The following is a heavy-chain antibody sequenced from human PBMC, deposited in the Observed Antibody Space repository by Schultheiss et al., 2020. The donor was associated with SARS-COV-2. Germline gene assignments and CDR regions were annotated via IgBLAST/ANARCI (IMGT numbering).Heavy chain of an antibody. D-gene: IGHD2-15*01. V-gene: IGHV4-59*01. Sequence: SQTLSLTCAVSGDFFSTYYWSWVRQPPGKGLEWIGYVRLSGSTDYNPSLRSRVTISVDTSKNQFSLRLTSVTAADTAVYYCAKVGSGALENWGQGTLVTVSS. CDR3: AKVGSGALEN. CDR2: VRLSGST. CDR1: GDFFSTYY. J-gene: IGHJ4*02.